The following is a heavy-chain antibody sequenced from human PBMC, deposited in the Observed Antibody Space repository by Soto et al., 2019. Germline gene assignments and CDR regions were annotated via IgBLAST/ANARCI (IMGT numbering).Heavy chain of an antibody. V-gene: IGHV4-59*01. Sequence: PSETLSLTCTVSGGSISSYYWSWIRQPPGKGLEWIGYIYYSGSTNYNPSLKSRVTISVDTSKSQFSLKLSSVSAADTAVYYCARDGSGYDFWSGPYFDYWGPGTLVTVSS. CDR3: ARDGSGYDFWSGPYFDY. CDR1: GGSISSYY. J-gene: IGHJ4*02. CDR2: IYYSGST. D-gene: IGHD3-3*01.